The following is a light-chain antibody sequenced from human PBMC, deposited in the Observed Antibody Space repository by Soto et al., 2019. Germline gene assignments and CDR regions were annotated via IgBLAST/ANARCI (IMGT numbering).Light chain of an antibody. CDR1: QSVNNNY. Sequence: EIVLTQSPGTLSLSPGERAVLSCRASQSVNNNYLAWYQRKPGRAPRLLIYGSSSRATGIRDRFSGSGSGTDFTLTITRLEAEDFVVYFCQQYGSSPPTFGQGTKVEFK. CDR2: GSS. J-gene: IGKJ1*01. CDR3: QQYGSSPPT. V-gene: IGKV3-20*01.